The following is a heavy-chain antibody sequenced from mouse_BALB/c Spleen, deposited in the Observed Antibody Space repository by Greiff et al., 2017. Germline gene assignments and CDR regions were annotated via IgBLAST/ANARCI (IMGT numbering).Heavy chain of an antibody. Sequence: QVQLKESAAELARPGASVKLSCKASGYTFTSYTMHWVKQRPGQGLEWIGYINPSSGYTEYNQKFKDKTTLTADKSSSTAYMQLSSLTSEDSAVYYCARRAYYRYDFDYWGQGTTLTVSS. D-gene: IGHD2-14*01. J-gene: IGHJ2*01. CDR3: ARRAYYRYDFDY. CDR2: INPSSGYT. CDR1: GYTFTSYT. V-gene: IGHV1-4*02.